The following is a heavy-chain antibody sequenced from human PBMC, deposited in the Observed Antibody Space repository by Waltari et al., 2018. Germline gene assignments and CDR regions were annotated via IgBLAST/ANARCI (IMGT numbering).Heavy chain of an antibody. CDR3: ARYDRRRYCSSTSCYYGMDV. V-gene: IGHV3-48*03. CDR1: GFTFSSYE. D-gene: IGHD2-2*01. CDR2: ISSSGSTI. J-gene: IGHJ6*02. Sequence: EVQLVESGGGLVQPGGSLRLSCAASGFTFSSYEMNWVRQAPGKGLEWVSYISSSGSTIYYADSVKGRLTISRDNAKNSLYLQMNSLRAEDTAVYYCARYDRRRYCSSTSCYYGMDVWGQGTTVTVSS.